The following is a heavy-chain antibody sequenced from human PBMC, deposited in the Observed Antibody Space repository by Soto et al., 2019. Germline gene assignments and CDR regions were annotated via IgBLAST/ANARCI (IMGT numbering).Heavy chain of an antibody. CDR3: TKDQHKYYDTTFYY. CDR1: GFTFSNAW. D-gene: IGHD3-9*01. V-gene: IGHV3-15*01. J-gene: IGHJ4*02. Sequence: GGSLRLSCAASGFTFSNAWMSWVRQAPGKGLEWVGRIKSKTDGGTTDYAAPVKGRFTISRDDSKNTLYLQMNSLKTEDTAVYYCTKDQHKYYDTTFYYWGQGTLVTVSS. CDR2: IKSKTDGGTT.